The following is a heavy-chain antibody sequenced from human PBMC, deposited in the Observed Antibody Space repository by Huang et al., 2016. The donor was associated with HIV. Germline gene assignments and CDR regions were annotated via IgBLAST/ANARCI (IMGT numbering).Heavy chain of an antibody. V-gene: IGHV3-30*18. Sequence: QVQLVESGGGVVQPGRSLRISCAAFGFTFSSYGMHWVRQAPGKGLEWVAVISYDGNTKYYADSVKGRFSISRDNSKTTVYLQLNSLRVEDTAVYYCAKGGSAAAVLDFWGQGTLVTVSS. D-gene: IGHD6-13*01. CDR2: ISYDGNTK. J-gene: IGHJ4*02. CDR3: AKGGSAAAVLDF. CDR1: GFTFSSYG.